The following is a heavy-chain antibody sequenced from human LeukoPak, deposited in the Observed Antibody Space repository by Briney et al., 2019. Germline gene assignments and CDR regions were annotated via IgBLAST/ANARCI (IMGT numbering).Heavy chain of an antibody. CDR1: GYSFTGHY. D-gene: IGHD6-13*01. CDR3: ARVVGYSSSWYVRKSLDY. Sequence: ASVKVSCKASGYSFTGHYIHWVRQAPGQGLEWMGWINPNSGGTNYAQKFQGRVTMTRDTSISTAYMELSRLRSDDTAVYYCARVVGYSSSWYVRKSLDYWGQGTLVTVSS. V-gene: IGHV1-2*02. J-gene: IGHJ4*02. CDR2: INPNSGGT.